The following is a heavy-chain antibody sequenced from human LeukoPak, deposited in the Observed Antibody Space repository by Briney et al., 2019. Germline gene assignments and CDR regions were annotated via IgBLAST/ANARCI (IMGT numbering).Heavy chain of an antibody. D-gene: IGHD2-21*02. CDR3: ARESVTAIKYYYYYYMDV. CDR1: GYTFTSYD. Sequence: ASVKVSCKASGYTFTSYDINWVRQATGQGLEWMGWISAYNGNTNYAQKLQGRVTMTTDTSTSTAYMELRSLRSDDTAVYYCARESVTAIKYYYYYYMDVWGKGTTVTVSS. CDR2: ISAYNGNT. J-gene: IGHJ6*03. V-gene: IGHV1-18*01.